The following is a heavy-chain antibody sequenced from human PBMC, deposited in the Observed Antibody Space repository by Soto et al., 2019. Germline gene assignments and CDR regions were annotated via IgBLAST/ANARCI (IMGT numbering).Heavy chain of an antibody. Sequence: GASVKFSCKASGYTFSNYDINWVRQATGQGLEWMGWLNPNTDKTGSAQKFQGRVTMTRNTSISTAYLELSGLRSDDTAVYYCARGIKGLPPSAFDIWGQGTRVTVSS. V-gene: IGHV1-8*01. J-gene: IGHJ3*02. CDR1: GYTFSNYD. CDR3: ARGIKGLPPSAFDI. CDR2: LNPNTDKT. D-gene: IGHD5-12*01.